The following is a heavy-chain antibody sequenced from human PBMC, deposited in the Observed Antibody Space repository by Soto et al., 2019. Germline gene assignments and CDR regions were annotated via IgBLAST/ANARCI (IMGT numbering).Heavy chain of an antibody. CDR2: VNPNSGGT. CDR1: GYTFTVYY. Sequence: ASLKVSWKASGYTFTVYYIHWVRQAPGQGLEWMGWVNPNSGGTNYAQKFQGRVTMTRDTSISTAYMELSRLRSDDTAVYYCARDTVITFGGVLRWGQGTLVTVSS. J-gene: IGHJ4*02. D-gene: IGHD3-16*01. V-gene: IGHV1-2*02. CDR3: ARDTVITFGGVLR.